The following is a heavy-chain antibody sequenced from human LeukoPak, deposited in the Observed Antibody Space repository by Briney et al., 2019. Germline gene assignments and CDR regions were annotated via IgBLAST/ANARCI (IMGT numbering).Heavy chain of an antibody. CDR3: AKAHRPGRGATVTGVSVDY. J-gene: IGHJ4*02. D-gene: IGHD4-17*01. V-gene: IGHV3-11*01. CDR1: GFTFSDYY. Sequence: GGSLRLSCAASGFTFSDYYMSWIRQAPGKGLEWVSYISSSGSTIYYADSVKGRFTISRDNAKNSLYLQMNSLRAEDTALYYCAKAHRPGRGATVTGVSVDYWGQGTLVTVSS. CDR2: ISSSGSTI.